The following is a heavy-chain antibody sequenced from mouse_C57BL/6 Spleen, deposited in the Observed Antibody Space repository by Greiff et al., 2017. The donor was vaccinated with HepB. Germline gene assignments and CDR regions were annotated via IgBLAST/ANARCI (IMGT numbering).Heavy chain of an antibody. Sequence: EVQLQQSVAELVRPGASVKLSCTASGFNIKYTYMHWVKQRPEQGLEWIGRIDPANGNTKYAPKFQGKATITADTSSNTAYLQLSSLTSEDTAIYYWARKGMVVATGYFDVWGTGTTVTVSS. CDR3: ARKGMVVATGYFDV. CDR1: GFNIKYTY. D-gene: IGHD1-1*01. CDR2: IDPANGNT. V-gene: IGHV14-3*01. J-gene: IGHJ1*03.